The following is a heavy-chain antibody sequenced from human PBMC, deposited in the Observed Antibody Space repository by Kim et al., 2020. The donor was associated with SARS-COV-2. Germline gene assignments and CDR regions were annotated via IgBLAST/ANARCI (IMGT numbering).Heavy chain of an antibody. Sequence: SETLSLTCTVSGYSISSGYYWGWIRQPPGKGLEWIGSIYHSGSTYYNPSLKSRVTISVDTSKNQFSLKLSSVTAADTAVYYCASVQVGATKARAFAFDI. V-gene: IGHV4-38-2*02. CDR1: GYSISSGYY. CDR2: IYHSGST. J-gene: IGHJ3*02. CDR3: ASVQVGATKARAFAFDI. D-gene: IGHD1-26*01.